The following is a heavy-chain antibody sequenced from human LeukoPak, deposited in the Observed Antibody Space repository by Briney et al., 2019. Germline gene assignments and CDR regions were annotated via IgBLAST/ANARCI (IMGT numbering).Heavy chain of an antibody. D-gene: IGHD2-8*01. J-gene: IGHJ3*02. CDR2: IYSSGST. Sequence: SETLSLTCAVYGGSFSGYYWSWIRQPAGKGLEWIGRIYSSGSTNYNPSLKSRVTISSDTSKNQFSLKLSSVTGADTAVYYCAGTATNGGAFDIWGQGTMVTVSS. V-gene: IGHV4-59*10. CDR3: AGTATNGGAFDI. CDR1: GGSFSGYY.